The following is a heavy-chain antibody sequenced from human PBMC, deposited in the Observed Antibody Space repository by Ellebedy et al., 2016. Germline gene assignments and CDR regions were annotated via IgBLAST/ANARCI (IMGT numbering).Heavy chain of an antibody. D-gene: IGHD3-10*01. CDR1: GGSVSSGSYY. J-gene: IGHJ3*02. Sequence: SETLSLXCTVSGGSVSSGSYYWSWIRQPPGKGLEWIGYIYYSGSTNYNPSLKSRVTISVDTSKNQFSLKLSSVTAADTAVYYCARFGDRHIWGQGTMVTVSS. CDR2: IYYSGST. V-gene: IGHV4-61*01. CDR3: ARFGDRHI.